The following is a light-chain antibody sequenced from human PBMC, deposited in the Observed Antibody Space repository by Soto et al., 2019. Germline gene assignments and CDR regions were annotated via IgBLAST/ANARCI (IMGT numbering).Light chain of an antibody. CDR2: AAS. V-gene: IGKV1-9*01. CDR3: QQLNSYPIT. J-gene: IGKJ5*01. Sequence: IQLTQSPSSLSASVGDRVTITCRASQGINTFLAWYQQKEGKAPKLLIYAASTLQSGVPSRFSGSGAGTDCTLTISSLQSEDFETDYCQQLNSYPITFGQGTRLEIK. CDR1: QGINTF.